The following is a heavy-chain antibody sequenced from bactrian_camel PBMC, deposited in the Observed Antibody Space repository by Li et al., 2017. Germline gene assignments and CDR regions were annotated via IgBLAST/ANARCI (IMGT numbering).Heavy chain of an antibody. V-gene: IGHV3S40*01. CDR1: GFTFSSYD. CDR2: FISARNTP. J-gene: IGHJ4*01. Sequence: QLVESGGGLVRPGAYLRLSCAASGFTFSSYDMRWVRQAPGKGLEWVSFISARNTPHYADFAKGRFTASRDNAKNTVYLQLNNLEIDDTGVYYCVKGAYRYITSDIKLGQGTQVTVS. D-gene: IGHD1*01.